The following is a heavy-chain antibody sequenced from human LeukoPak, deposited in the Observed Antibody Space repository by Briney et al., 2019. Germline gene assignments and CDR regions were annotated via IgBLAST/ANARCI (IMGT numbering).Heavy chain of an antibody. CDR1: GFTFSGYG. CDR2: IWQNGNKK. Sequence: AGGSLRLSCATSGFTFSGYGMHWVRQAPGKGLEWVAVIWQNGNKKYYADSVKGRFAISRDNSKNTLYLQMNSLRAEDTAVYYCARDPNYYGSGSYFAYFDQWGQGTLVTVS. D-gene: IGHD3-10*01. CDR3: ARDPNYYGSGSYFAYFDQ. J-gene: IGHJ4*02. V-gene: IGHV3-33*01.